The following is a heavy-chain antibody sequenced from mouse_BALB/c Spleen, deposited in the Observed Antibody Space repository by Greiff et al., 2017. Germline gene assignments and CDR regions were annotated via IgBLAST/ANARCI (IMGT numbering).Heavy chain of an antibody. CDR3: ARDDGYFAY. J-gene: IGHJ3*01. D-gene: IGHD2-3*01. V-gene: IGHV7-3*02. CDR1: GFTFTDYY. Sequence: EVQRVESGGGLVKPGGSLRLSCATSGFTFTDYYMSWVRQPPGKALEWLGFIRNKANGYTTEYSASVKGRFTISRDNSQSILYLQMNTLRAEDSATYYCARDDGYFAYWGQGTLVTVSA. CDR2: IRNKANGYTT.